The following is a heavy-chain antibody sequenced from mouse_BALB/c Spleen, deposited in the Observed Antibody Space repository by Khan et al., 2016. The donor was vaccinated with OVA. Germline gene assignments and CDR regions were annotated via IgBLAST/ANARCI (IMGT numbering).Heavy chain of an antibody. CDR3: ARIKKIVATYFDY. CDR2: TNPTNGRT. J-gene: IGHJ2*01. Sequence: QVQLQQSGAELVKAGASVKMSCKASGYTFTSYWMHWVKQRLGQGLEWFAETNPTNGRTYYNETFKSKATLTVDKYSSTAYMLLSGPKFEDSAVYYCARIKKIVATYFDYWGQGTTLTVSS. CDR1: GYTFTSYW. V-gene: IGHV1S81*02. D-gene: IGHD1-1*01.